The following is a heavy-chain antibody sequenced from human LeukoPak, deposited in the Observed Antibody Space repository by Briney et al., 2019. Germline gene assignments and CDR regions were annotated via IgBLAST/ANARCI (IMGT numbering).Heavy chain of an antibody. D-gene: IGHD4-17*01. Sequence: TGGSLRLSCAASGFTFSSYGMHWVRQAPGKGLEWVAFIRYDGSNKYYADSVKGRFTISRDNSKKTLYLQMNSLRAEDTAVYYCAKPTSYGDYRPTYFDYWGQGTLVTVSS. CDR2: IRYDGSNK. V-gene: IGHV3-30*02. CDR1: GFTFSSYG. CDR3: AKPTSYGDYRPTYFDY. J-gene: IGHJ4*02.